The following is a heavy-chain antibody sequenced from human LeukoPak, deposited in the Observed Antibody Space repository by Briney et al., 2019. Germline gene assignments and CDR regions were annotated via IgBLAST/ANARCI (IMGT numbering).Heavy chain of an antibody. J-gene: IGHJ4*02. CDR2: IYTSGST. D-gene: IGHD1-26*01. V-gene: IGHV4-61*02. Sequence: SQTLSLTCTVSGGSISSGSYYWSWIRQPARKGLEWIGRIYTSGSTNYNPSLKSRVTISVDTSKNQFSLKLSSVTAADTAVYYCARDRRGRVDWGQGTLVTVSS. CDR1: GGSISSGSYY. CDR3: ARDRRGRVD.